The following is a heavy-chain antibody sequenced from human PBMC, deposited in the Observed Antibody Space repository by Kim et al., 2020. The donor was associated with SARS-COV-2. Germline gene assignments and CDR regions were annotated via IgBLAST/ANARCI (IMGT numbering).Heavy chain of an antibody. J-gene: IGHJ6*03. Sequence: GGSLRLSCVASGFTFSSYSMNWVRQAPGKGLEWVSSISSSSSYIYYADSVKGRFTISRDNAKNSLYLQMNSLRAEVTAVYYCARAQYQLLYQGYYYYMDVWGKGTTVTVSS. CDR3: ARAQYQLLYQGYYYYMDV. V-gene: IGHV3-21*01. D-gene: IGHD2-2*02. CDR1: GFTFSSYS. CDR2: ISSSSSYI.